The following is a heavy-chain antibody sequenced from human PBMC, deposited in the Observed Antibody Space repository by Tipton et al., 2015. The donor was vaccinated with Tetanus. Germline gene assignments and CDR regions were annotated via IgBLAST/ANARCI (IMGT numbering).Heavy chain of an antibody. CDR1: GFTFSDYY. D-gene: IGHD7-27*01. J-gene: IGHJ4*02. V-gene: IGHV3-11*01. CDR3: ARSLPTALGTGPWGPPGV. Sequence: SLRLSCAASGFTFSDYYMSWIRQAPGKGLERVSYISSSGSTIYYADSVKGRFTISRDNAKNSLYLQMNSLRAEDTAVYYCARSLPTALGTGPWGPPGVWGQGTLVTVSS. CDR2: ISSSGSTI.